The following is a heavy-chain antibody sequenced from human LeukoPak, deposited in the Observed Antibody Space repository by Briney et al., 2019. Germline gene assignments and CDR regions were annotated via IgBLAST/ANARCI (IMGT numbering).Heavy chain of an antibody. V-gene: IGHV4-34*01. CDR3: ARGRFSSSSYCYYYMDV. D-gene: IGHD6-6*01. Sequence: PSETLSLTCAVYGESFSGYYWCWIRQPPGKGREWIGEINHRGSTNYNPYLKSRVTISVDTSKNQFSLKLSAVTAAGTAVYYCARGRFSSSSYCYYYMDVWGKGTTVTVSS. J-gene: IGHJ6*03. CDR1: GESFSGYY. CDR2: INHRGST.